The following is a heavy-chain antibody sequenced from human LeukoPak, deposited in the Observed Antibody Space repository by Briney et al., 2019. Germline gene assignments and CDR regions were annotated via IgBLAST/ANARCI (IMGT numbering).Heavy chain of an antibody. CDR2: ISSSSSYI. CDR1: GFTFSSYS. CDR3: ASLVDHRKGSFDY. Sequence: GGSLRLSCAASGFTFSSYSMNWVRQAPGKGLEWVSSISSSSSYIYYADSVKGRFTISRDNAKNSLYLQMNSLRAEDTAVYYCASLVDHRKGSFDYWGQGTLVTVSS. J-gene: IGHJ4*02. D-gene: IGHD1-14*01. V-gene: IGHV3-21*01.